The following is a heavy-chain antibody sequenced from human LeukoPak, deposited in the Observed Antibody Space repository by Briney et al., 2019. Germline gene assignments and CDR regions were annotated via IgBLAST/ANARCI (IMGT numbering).Heavy chain of an antibody. CDR1: GYTFTVYY. CDR3: ARDGYGGNSDYYYYYYMDV. Sequence: GASVRVSCTASGYTFTVYYMHWVRQAPGQGLGRMGWINPNSGSTNYAQKFQGRVTMTRATSISTAYMELSRLRSDDTAVYYCARDGYGGNSDYYYYYYMDVWGKGTTVTVSS. V-gene: IGHV1-2*02. CDR2: INPNSGST. J-gene: IGHJ6*03. D-gene: IGHD4-23*01.